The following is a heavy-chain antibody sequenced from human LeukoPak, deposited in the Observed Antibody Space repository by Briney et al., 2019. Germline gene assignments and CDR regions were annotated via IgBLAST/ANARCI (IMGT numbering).Heavy chain of an antibody. J-gene: IGHJ4*02. CDR1: GLTFSNYW. V-gene: IGHV3-7*03. Sequence: GGSLRLSCAASGLTFSNYWMDWVRQAPGKGLEWVANIKQDGSEKNYVDSVKGRFIISRDNAKNSLYLQMNTLRADDTAVYYCARDGFGTGSNWGQGTLVTVST. D-gene: IGHD3-16*01. CDR2: IKQDGSEK. CDR3: ARDGFGTGSN.